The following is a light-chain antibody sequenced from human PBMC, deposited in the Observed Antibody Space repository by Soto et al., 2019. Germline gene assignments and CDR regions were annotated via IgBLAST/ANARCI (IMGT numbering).Light chain of an antibody. V-gene: IGKV1-5*01. CDR3: QHRSNWLA. CDR1: QSISSW. Sequence: DIQMTQSPSTLSASVGGRVTITCRASQSISSWLAWYQQKPGKAPKLLIYDASSLESGVPSRFSGSGSGTDFTLTITSLEPEDFAVYYCQHRSNWLAFGGGTKVDIK. J-gene: IGKJ4*01. CDR2: DAS.